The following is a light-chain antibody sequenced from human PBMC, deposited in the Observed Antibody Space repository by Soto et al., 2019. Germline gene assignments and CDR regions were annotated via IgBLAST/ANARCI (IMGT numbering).Light chain of an antibody. CDR3: KQYNSAPRT. J-gene: IGKJ1*01. Sequence: DIQMTQSPSAMSASVGDRVTITCRASQGISKYLAWYQQKPGKVPKLLIYAASTLHSGVPSRFSGSGSGTDFTLRISRVETEDVATYYCKQYNSAPRTFGQGTRVEIK. V-gene: IGKV1-27*01. CDR2: AAS. CDR1: QGISKY.